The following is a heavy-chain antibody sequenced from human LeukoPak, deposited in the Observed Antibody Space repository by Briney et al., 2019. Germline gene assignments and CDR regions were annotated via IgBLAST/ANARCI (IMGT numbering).Heavy chain of an antibody. J-gene: IGHJ6*03. CDR3: ARMVVPAAISVYYYYYMDV. Sequence: ASVKVSCKASGYTFTSYGISWVRQAPGQGLEGMGWISAYNGNTNHAQKLQGRVTMTTGTSTSTAYMELRSLRSDDTAVYYCARMVVPAAISVYYYYYMDVWGKGTTVTVSS. CDR1: GYTFTSYG. D-gene: IGHD2-2*02. CDR2: ISAYNGNT. V-gene: IGHV1-18*01.